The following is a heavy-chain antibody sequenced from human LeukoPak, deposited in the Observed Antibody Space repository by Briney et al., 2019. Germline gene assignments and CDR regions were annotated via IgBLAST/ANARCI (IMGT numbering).Heavy chain of an antibody. CDR1: GGSFSGCY. Sequence: PSETLSLTCAVYGGSFSGCYWSWIRQPPGKGLEWIGEINHSGSTNYNPSLKSRVTISVDTSKNQFSLKLSSVTAADTAVYYCARGVAGTTFLSDYWGRGTLVTVSS. CDR3: ARGVAGTTFLSDY. D-gene: IGHD1-7*01. J-gene: IGHJ4*02. CDR2: INHSGST. V-gene: IGHV4-34*01.